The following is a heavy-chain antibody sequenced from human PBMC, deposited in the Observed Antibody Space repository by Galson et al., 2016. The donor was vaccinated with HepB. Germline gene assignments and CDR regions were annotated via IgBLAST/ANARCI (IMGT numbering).Heavy chain of an antibody. CDR2: IKEDGSET. D-gene: IGHD6-13*01. CDR1: GFTFGSYW. V-gene: IGHV3-7*01. CDR3: ARDHYSGSWYESNFSYYYAMGV. Sequence: SLRLSCAASGFTFGSYWMTWVRQAPGNGLEWVANIKEDGSETYYVDSVKGRFTISRDNAKNTLFLQMSSLRAEDTAVYFCARDHYSGSWYESNFSYYYAMGVWGQGTTVIVSS. J-gene: IGHJ6*02.